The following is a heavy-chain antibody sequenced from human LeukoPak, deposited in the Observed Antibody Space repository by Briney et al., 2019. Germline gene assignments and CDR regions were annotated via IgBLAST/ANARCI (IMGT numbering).Heavy chain of an antibody. J-gene: IGHJ6*02. CDR3: AREKVVIAATHYYGMDV. Sequence: SQTLSLTCVISGDRVFTNNAAWSWIRHSPSRGLEWLGRTSYRSKWYNYYAGSVKSRIIFNPDTSKNQFSLQLNSVTPEDTAVYYCAREKVVIAATHYYGMDVWGQGTTVTVSS. V-gene: IGHV6-1*01. CDR1: GDRVFTNNAA. D-gene: IGHD2-15*01. CDR2: TSYRSKWYN.